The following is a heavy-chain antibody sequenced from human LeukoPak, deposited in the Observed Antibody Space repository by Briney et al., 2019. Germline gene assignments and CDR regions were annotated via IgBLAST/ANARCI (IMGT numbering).Heavy chain of an antibody. V-gene: IGHV3-7*03. Sequence: GGSLRLSCAASGFTFRKYWMSWVRQAPGKGLEWVANIKQDGSEKYYVDSVKGRFSISRDNAKNSLSLQMNSLRAEDTAVYYCAKDRRLGELSSYRYFDYWGQGTLVTVSS. J-gene: IGHJ4*02. CDR2: IKQDGSEK. D-gene: IGHD3-16*02. CDR1: GFTFRKYW. CDR3: AKDRRLGELSSYRYFDY.